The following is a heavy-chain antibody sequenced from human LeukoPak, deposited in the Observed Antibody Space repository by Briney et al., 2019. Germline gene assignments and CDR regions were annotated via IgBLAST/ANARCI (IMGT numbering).Heavy chain of an antibody. CDR3: AKDTVRPDFFDY. J-gene: IGHJ4*02. D-gene: IGHD3-10*01. Sequence: GGSLRLSCAASGFTFSSYGMHWVRQAPGKGLEWVAFIRYDGSNKYYADSVKGRFTISRDNSKNTLYLQMNSLRAEDTAVYYCAKDTVRPDFFDYWGQGTLVTVSS. CDR2: IRYDGSNK. V-gene: IGHV3-30*02. CDR1: GFTFSSYG.